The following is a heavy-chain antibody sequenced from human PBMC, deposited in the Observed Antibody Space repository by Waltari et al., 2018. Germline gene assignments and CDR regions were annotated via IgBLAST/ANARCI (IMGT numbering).Heavy chain of an antibody. J-gene: IGHJ4*02. Sequence: QLQLQESGPGLVKPSETLSLTCPVSGGSISSSSYYWGWIRQPPGKGLEWIGSIYYSGSTYYNPSLKSRVTISVDTSKNQFSLKLSSVTAADTAVYYCARHGRFLEWLVDYWGQGTLVTVSS. CDR3: ARHGRFLEWLVDY. V-gene: IGHV4-39*01. CDR1: GGSISSSSYY. CDR2: IYYSGST. D-gene: IGHD3-3*01.